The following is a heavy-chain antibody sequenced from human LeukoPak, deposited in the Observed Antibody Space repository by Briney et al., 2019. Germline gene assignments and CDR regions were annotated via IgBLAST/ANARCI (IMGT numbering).Heavy chain of an antibody. CDR1: GGSISSHY. CDR2: IYYSGST. CDR3: ARVDTAMPRPHRWCDL. D-gene: IGHD5-18*01. V-gene: IGHV4-59*11. J-gene: IGHJ5*02. Sequence: SETLSLTCTVSGGSISSHYWSRIRQPLGKGLEWIGYIYYSGSTNYNPSLKRRVTISVHTSKNQFSLKLSAVTAADTAVYYCARVDTAMPRPHRWCDLWAQGTRVSVSS.